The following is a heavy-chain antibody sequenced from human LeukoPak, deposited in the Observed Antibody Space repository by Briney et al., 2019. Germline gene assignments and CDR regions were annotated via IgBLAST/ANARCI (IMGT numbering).Heavy chain of an antibody. V-gene: IGHV4-31*03. D-gene: IGHD3-22*01. CDR3: ARDERGYYYDSSGRSGSGFDP. CDR1: GGSISSSSYY. CDR2: IYYSGST. J-gene: IGHJ5*02. Sequence: SETLSLTCTVSGGSISSSSYYWGWIRQHPGKGLEWIGYIYYSGSTYYNPSLKSRVTISVDTSKNQFSLKLSSVTAADTAVYYCARDERGYYYDSSGRSGSGFDPWGQGTLVTVSS.